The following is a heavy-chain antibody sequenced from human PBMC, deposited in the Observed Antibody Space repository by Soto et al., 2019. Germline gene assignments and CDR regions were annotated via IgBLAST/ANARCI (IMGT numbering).Heavy chain of an antibody. CDR3: ARGGSGSQTVGY. V-gene: IGHV3-66*01. Sequence: EVQVVESGGGLVQPGGSLRLSCAASGFTVSNNYMTWVRQAPGKGLEWVSLIYSRGGTDYADSVKGRFTISRDNSKNMVYLQMNSLRVDDTAVYYCARGGSGSQTVGYWGQGARVTVSS. CDR1: GFTVSNNY. J-gene: IGHJ4*02. D-gene: IGHD1-26*01. CDR2: IYSRGGT.